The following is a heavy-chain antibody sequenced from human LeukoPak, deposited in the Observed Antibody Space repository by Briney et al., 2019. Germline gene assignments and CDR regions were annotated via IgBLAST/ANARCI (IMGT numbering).Heavy chain of an antibody. CDR2: LNPNSGGT. Sequence: DSVELSCKASGHIFTGYYINWVRQAPGQGLEWLGWLNPNSGGTKYAQKFQGRVTMTSDTSINTAYMELSRLRSDDTAFYYCARDINYWGQGTLVTVSS. D-gene: IGHD3-10*01. CDR1: GHIFTGYY. J-gene: IGHJ4*02. V-gene: IGHV1-2*02. CDR3: ARDINY.